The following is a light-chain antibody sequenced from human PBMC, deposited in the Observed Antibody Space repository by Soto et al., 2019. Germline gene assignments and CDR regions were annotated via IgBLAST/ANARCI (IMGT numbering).Light chain of an antibody. CDR1: QSISPW. CDR2: KAS. CDR3: HQYKTYSRT. J-gene: IGKJ2*01. V-gene: IGKV1-5*03. Sequence: DIQMTQSPSTLSASVGDRVTITCRAIQSISPWLAWYQQKPGKAPKILIYKASSLESGVPSRFSGSDSGTEFTLTISSLQPDDFATYYCHQYKTYSRTFGQGTKLEIK.